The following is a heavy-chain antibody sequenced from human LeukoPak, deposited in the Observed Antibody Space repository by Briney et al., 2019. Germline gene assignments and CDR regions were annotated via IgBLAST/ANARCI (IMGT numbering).Heavy chain of an antibody. J-gene: IGHJ4*02. CDR2: VYSGDNT. D-gene: IGHD2-8*02. V-gene: IGHV3-53*01. CDR1: GFTVSDNY. Sequence: PGGSLRLSCAASGFTVSDNYMSWVRQAPGKGLEWVSVVYSGDNTYYADSVKGRFTISRDNSKNTLYLRMNSLRAEDTAVYYCARDREPGTSASRFDYWGQGTLVTVSS. CDR3: ARDREPGTSASRFDY.